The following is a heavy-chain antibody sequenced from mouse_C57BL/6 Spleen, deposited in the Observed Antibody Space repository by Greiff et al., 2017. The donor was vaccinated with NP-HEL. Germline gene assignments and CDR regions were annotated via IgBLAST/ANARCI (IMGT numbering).Heavy chain of an antibody. CDR1: GYTFTDYY. Sequence: VQLKESGPVLVKPGASVKMSCKASGYTFTDYYMNWVKQSHGKSLEWIGVINPYNGGTSYKQKVKGKATLTVDKSSSTTYMELNSLTSEDAAVYYCARGSYYAMDYWGQGTSVTVSS. CDR3: ARGSYYAMDY. V-gene: IGHV1-19*01. J-gene: IGHJ4*01. CDR2: INPYNGGT.